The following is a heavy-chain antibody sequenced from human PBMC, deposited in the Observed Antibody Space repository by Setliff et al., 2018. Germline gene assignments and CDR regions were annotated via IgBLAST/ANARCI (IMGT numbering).Heavy chain of an antibody. CDR3: AKGSSSWQPHPPALDY. Sequence: ETLSLSCAASGFTFSSYAMSWVRQAPGKGLEWVSAISGSGGSTYYADSVKGRFTISRDNSKNTLYLQMNSLRAEDTAVYYCAKGSSSWQPHPPALDYWGQGTLVTVSS. CDR2: ISGSGGST. J-gene: IGHJ4*02. D-gene: IGHD6-13*01. V-gene: IGHV3-23*01. CDR1: GFTFSSYA.